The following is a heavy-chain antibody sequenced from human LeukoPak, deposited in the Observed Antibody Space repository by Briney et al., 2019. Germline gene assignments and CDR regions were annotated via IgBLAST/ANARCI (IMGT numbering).Heavy chain of an antibody. CDR1: GYDFASYW. V-gene: IGHV5-51*01. D-gene: IGHD4-23*01. Sequence: GESLKISCHGSGYDFASYWIAWLRQMPGKGLELMGIIYPGDSDTNYSPSFRGQVTISADTSVGNAYLQWTSLKASDSAIYYCARLTRGFDGGKISSWDYWGQGSLVTVSS. CDR2: IYPGDSDT. J-gene: IGHJ4*02. CDR3: ARLTRGFDGGKISSWDY.